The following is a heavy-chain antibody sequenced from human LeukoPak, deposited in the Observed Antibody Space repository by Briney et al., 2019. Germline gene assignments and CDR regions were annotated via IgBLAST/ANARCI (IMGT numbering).Heavy chain of an antibody. Sequence: PGGSLRLSCAASGFTFSSYWMSWVRQAPGKGLEWVANIKQDGSEKYYVDSVKGRFTISRDNAKNSLYLQMNSPRAEDTAVYYCARGDRPSLYYYGMDVWGQGTTVTVPS. CDR3: ARGDRPSLYYYGMDV. CDR2: IKQDGSEK. V-gene: IGHV3-7*03. J-gene: IGHJ6*02. D-gene: IGHD6-6*01. CDR1: GFTFSSYW.